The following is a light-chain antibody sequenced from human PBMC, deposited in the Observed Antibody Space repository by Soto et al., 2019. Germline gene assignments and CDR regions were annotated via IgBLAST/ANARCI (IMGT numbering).Light chain of an antibody. CDR1: QSISSW. CDR2: KAS. CDR3: QQYNSYLIT. Sequence: DIQMTQSPATLSASVGDRVTITCRAGQSISSWLAWYQQKPGKAPKLLIYKASSLESGVPSRFSGSGSGTEFTLTISSLQPDDFATYYCQQYNSYLITFGQGTRLEIK. V-gene: IGKV1-5*03. J-gene: IGKJ5*01.